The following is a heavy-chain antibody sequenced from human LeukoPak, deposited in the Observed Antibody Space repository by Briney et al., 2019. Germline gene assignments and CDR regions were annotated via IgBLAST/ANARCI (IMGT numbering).Heavy chain of an antibody. V-gene: IGHV1-69*04. CDR3: ARDQLTPYYYDSSGYYPSSEYYGMDV. CDR1: GGTFGSYA. D-gene: IGHD3-22*01. Sequence: GASVKVSCKASGGTFGSYAISWVRQAPGQGLEWMGRIIPILGIANYAQKFQGRVTITADKSTSTAYMELSSLRSEDTAVYYCARDQLTPYYYDSSGYYPSSEYYGMDVWGQGTTVTVSS. CDR2: IIPILGIA. J-gene: IGHJ6*02.